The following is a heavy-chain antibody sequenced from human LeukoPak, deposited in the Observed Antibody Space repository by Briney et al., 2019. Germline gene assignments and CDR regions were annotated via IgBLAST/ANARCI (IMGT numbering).Heavy chain of an antibody. V-gene: IGHV4-34*01. CDR2: INHSGST. CDR3: ARDGKTTGSPYNWFDP. J-gene: IGHJ5*02. CDR1: GGSFSGYY. D-gene: IGHD4-17*01. Sequence: PSETLSLTCAVYGGSFSGYYWSWIRQPPGKGLEWIGEINHSGSTNYNPSLKSRVTISVDTSKNQFSLKLSSVTAADTAVYYCARDGKTTGSPYNWFDPWGQGTLVTVSS.